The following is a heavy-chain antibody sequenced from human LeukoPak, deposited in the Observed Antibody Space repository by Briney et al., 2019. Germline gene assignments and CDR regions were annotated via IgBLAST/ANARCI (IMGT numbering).Heavy chain of an antibody. CDR3: ARADQPYYDSSGGAFDI. J-gene: IGHJ3*02. V-gene: IGHV1-69*13. CDR2: IIPIFGTA. Sequence: GASVKVSCKASGGTFSSYAISWVRQAPGQRLEWMGGIIPIFGTANYAQKFQGRVTITADESTSTAYMELSSLRSEDTAVYYCARADQPYYDSSGGAFDIWGQGTMVTVSS. CDR1: GGTFSSYA. D-gene: IGHD3-22*01.